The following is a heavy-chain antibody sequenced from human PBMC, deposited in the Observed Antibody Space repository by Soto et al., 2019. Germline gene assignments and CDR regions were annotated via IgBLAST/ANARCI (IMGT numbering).Heavy chain of an antibody. CDR1: GYNFTSYD. CDR3: ARDAAIGMNDY. D-gene: IGHD1-20*01. Sequence: QVQLVQSGAEVKKPGASVKVSLKTSGYNFTSYDISWVRQAPGQGVEWMGWISAYNGNTKYAQKLQGRVTMTTDTSTSTAYMELRSLRSDDTAVYYCARDAAIGMNDYWGQGTLVTVSS. V-gene: IGHV1-18*01. CDR2: ISAYNGNT. J-gene: IGHJ4*02.